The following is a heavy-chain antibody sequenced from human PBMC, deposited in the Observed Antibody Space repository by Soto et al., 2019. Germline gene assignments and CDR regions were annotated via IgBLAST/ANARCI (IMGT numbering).Heavy chain of an antibody. CDR1: EYTLTELS. Sequence: ASVKVSCKVSEYTLTELSMHWVRQAPGKGLEWMGGFDPEDGETIYAQKFQGRVTMTEDTSTDTAYMELSSLRSEDTAVYYCATDNGMGLADCGGDCYQNWGQGTLVTVSS. J-gene: IGHJ4*02. D-gene: IGHD2-21*02. CDR3: ATDNGMGLADCGGDCYQN. V-gene: IGHV1-24*01. CDR2: FDPEDGET.